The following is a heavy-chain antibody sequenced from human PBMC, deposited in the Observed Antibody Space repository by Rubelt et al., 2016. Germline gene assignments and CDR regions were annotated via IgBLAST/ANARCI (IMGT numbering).Heavy chain of an antibody. Sequence: EVRLMESGGGLVQPGGSLRLSCAASGFSVSNSYMSWVRQAPGKGPEWVSVIRDGGDTYYADSVKGRFTISRDNSGNSVFLQMHSLRAEDTAVYYWARATMIKYTNLEYWGQGTLVTGSS. D-gene: IGHD5-12*01. CDR3: ARATMIKYTNLEY. V-gene: IGHV3-66*01. CDR2: IRDGGDT. CDR1: GFSVSNSY. J-gene: IGHJ4*02.